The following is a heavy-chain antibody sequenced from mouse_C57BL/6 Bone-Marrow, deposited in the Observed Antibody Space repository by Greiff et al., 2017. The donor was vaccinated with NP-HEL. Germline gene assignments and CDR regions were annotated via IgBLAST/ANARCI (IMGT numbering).Heavy chain of an antibody. CDR1: GYTFTSYW. CDR2: IDPSDSYP. J-gene: IGHJ4*01. D-gene: IGHD2-3*01. CDR3: ARGGWLLPYYYAMDY. Sequence: QVQLQQPGAELVKPGASVKLSCKASGYTFTSYWMQWVKQRPGQGLEWIGEIDPSDSYPNYNQKFKGKATLTVDTSSSTAYMQLSSLTSADSAVYYCARGGWLLPYYYAMDYWGQGTSVTVSS. V-gene: IGHV1-50*01.